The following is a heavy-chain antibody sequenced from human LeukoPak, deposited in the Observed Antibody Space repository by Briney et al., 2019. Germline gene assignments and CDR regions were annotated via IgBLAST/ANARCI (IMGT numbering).Heavy chain of an antibody. D-gene: IGHD6-13*01. CDR1: GGSISSGGYS. V-gene: IGHV4-30-2*01. CDR3: AGTTGIAAAFDY. CDR2: IYHSGST. J-gene: IGHJ4*02. Sequence: KASQTLSLTCAVSGGSISSGGYSWSWIRQPPGKGLEWIGYIYHSGSTYYNPSLKSRVTISVDRSKNQFSLKLSSVTAADTAVYYCAGTTGIAAAFDYWGQGTLVTVSS.